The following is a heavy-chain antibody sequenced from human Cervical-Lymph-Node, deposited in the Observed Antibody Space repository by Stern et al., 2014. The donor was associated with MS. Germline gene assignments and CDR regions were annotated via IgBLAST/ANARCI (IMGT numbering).Heavy chain of an antibody. D-gene: IGHD3-16*01. V-gene: IGHV3-30*18. CDR1: GFHFSSLG. CDR3: AKDLGDDHRSQIHYYGMDV. CDR2: ISYDGSIK. J-gene: IGHJ6*02. Sequence: DQLVESGGGVVQPGRSLRLSCEVAGFHFSSLGMHWVRQAPGKGLEWGAVISYDGSIKNYVDSGKGRFTISRDNLKNTLYLQMNSLRAEDTAVYHCAKDLGDDHRSQIHYYGMDVWGQGTTVTVSS.